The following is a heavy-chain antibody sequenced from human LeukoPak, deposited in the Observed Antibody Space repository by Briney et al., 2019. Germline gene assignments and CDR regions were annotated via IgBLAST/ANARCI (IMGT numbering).Heavy chain of an antibody. CDR3: ARSHRGYSGYDLGY. Sequence: PGGSLRLSCAASGFTFSSYEMNWVRQAPGKGLEWVSYISSSGSTIYYADSVKGRFTISRDNAKNSLYLQMNSLRAEDTAVYYCARSHRGYSGYDLGYWGQGTLVTVSS. D-gene: IGHD5-12*01. CDR1: GFTFSSYE. J-gene: IGHJ4*02. V-gene: IGHV3-48*03. CDR2: ISSSGSTI.